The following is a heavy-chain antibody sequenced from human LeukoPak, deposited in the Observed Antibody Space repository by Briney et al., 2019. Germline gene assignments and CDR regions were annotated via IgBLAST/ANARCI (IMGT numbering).Heavy chain of an antibody. CDR2: ISWNSGSI. V-gene: IGHV3-9*01. Sequence: GRSLRLSCAASGFTFDDYAMHLVRQAPGKGLEWVSGISWNSGSIGYADSVKGRFTISRDNAKNSLYLQMNSLRAEDTALYYCAKDSIAAALDYWGQGTLVTVSS. D-gene: IGHD6-13*01. CDR3: AKDSIAAALDY. CDR1: GFTFDDYA. J-gene: IGHJ4*02.